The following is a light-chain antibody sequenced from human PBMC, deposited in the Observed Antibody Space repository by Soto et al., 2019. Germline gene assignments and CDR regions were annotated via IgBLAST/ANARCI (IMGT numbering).Light chain of an antibody. CDR1: QSISNW. CDR3: QRYNGYPFT. CDR2: KAS. Sequence: DIQMTQSPSTLSASVGDRVTITCRASQSISNWLAWYQQKPGKAPKLLIYKASTLESGVPSRFSGSGSGTEFTLTISSLQPDDFATYYCQRYNGYPFTFGPGTKVDIK. V-gene: IGKV1-5*03. J-gene: IGKJ3*01.